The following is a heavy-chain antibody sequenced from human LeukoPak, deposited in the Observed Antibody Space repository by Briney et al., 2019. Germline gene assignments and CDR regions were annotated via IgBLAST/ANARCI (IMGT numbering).Heavy chain of an antibody. D-gene: IGHD2-15*01. Sequence: ASVKVSCKASGYTFTGYYMHWVRQAPGQGLEWMGWINPNSGGTNYAQKFQGRVTMTRDTSISTAYMELSRLGSDDTAVYYCSRGSGYCSGGSCWYFDFWGQGTLVTVSA. V-gene: IGHV1-2*02. J-gene: IGHJ4*02. CDR2: INPNSGGT. CDR3: SRGSGYCSGGSCWYFDF. CDR1: GYTFTGYY.